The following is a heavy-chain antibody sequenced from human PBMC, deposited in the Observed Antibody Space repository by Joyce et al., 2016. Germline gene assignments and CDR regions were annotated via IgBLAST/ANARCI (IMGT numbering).Heavy chain of an antibody. D-gene: IGHD3-22*01. V-gene: IGHV1-18*01. Sequence: QVQLVQSGAEVKKPGASMKVSCQTSGYTFGSYGISWVRQAPGQGLEWMGWISTYNANTNYAHKLQGRVTMTTDTSTSTAYLEVRSLTSDDTGVYYCARDRLRRDSSGYRGGFAYWGQGTLVSVSS. CDR1: GYTFGSYG. CDR3: ARDRLRRDSSGYRGGFAY. CDR2: ISTYNANT. J-gene: IGHJ4*02.